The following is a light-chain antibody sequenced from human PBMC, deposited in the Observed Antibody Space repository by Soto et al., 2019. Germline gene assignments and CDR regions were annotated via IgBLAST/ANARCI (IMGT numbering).Light chain of an antibody. Sequence: EIVLTQSPGTLSLSPGERATLSCRASQSVSSIYLAWYQQKPGQAPRLLIYGASSRATGIPDRFSGSWSGTDFTLTSSRLKPEDFAVYYCQQYGSSRWTFGQGTKVEI. CDR1: QSVSSIY. CDR2: GAS. V-gene: IGKV3-20*01. CDR3: QQYGSSRWT. J-gene: IGKJ1*01.